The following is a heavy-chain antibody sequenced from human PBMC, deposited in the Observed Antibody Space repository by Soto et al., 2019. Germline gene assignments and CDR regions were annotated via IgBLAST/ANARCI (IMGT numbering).Heavy chain of an antibody. V-gene: IGHV4-39*01. Sequence: PSETLSLTCTVSGGSISSSSYYWGWIRQPPGKGLEWIGSIYYSGSTYYNPSLKSRVTISVDTSKNQFSLKLSSVTAADTAVYYCARQWYYDILTVVYWFDPWGQGTLVTVSS. CDR3: ARQWYYDILTVVYWFDP. CDR1: GGSISSSSYY. J-gene: IGHJ5*02. D-gene: IGHD3-9*01. CDR2: IYYSGST.